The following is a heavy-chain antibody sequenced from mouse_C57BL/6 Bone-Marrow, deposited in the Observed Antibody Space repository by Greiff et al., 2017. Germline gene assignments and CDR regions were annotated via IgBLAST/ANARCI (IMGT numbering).Heavy chain of an antibody. CDR1: GFTFSDYG. J-gene: IGHJ2*01. D-gene: IGHD2-2*01. CDR3: ARPRLRVLYYFDY. Sequence: DVQLVESGGGLVKPGGSLKLSCAASGFTFSDYGMHWVRQAPEKGLEWVAYISSGSSTIYYADTVKGRFTISRDNAKNTLFLQMTSLRSEDTAMYYGARPRLRVLYYFDYWGQGTTLTVSS. V-gene: IGHV5-17*01. CDR2: ISSGSSTI.